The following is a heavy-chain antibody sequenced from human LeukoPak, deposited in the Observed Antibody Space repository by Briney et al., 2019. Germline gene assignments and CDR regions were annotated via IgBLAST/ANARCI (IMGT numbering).Heavy chain of an antibody. Sequence: GGSLRLSCAASGFTFSSYAMSWFRQAPGEGLEWVSGITGSGGTTYYADSVKGRFTISRDNSKNTLYLQMNSLRAEDTAVYYCAKAPSGELLIYFDYWGQGTLVTVSS. CDR3: AKAPSGELLIYFDY. D-gene: IGHD1-26*01. V-gene: IGHV3-23*01. J-gene: IGHJ4*02. CDR2: ITGSGGTT. CDR1: GFTFSSYA.